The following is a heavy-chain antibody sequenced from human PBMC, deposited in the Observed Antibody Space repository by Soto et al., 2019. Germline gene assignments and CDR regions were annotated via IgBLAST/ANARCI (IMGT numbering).Heavy chain of an antibody. D-gene: IGHD2-8*01. Sequence: QGHRVQSGAEVKKPGASVKVSCKASGYTFTRYGISWVRQAPGQGLEWMGWISGYNGDTNYAQNLQDRVTMTIDTSTITAYMELRSLTSDDTAVYYCAKNGQPPYYYYGLDVWGQGTTVTVSS. CDR3: AKNGQPPYYYYGLDV. J-gene: IGHJ6*02. CDR2: ISGYNGDT. CDR1: GYTFTRYG. V-gene: IGHV1-18*01.